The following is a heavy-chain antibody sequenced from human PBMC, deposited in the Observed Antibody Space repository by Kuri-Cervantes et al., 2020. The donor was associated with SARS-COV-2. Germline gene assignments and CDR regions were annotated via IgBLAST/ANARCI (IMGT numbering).Heavy chain of an antibody. V-gene: IGHV3-23*01. CDR2: ISGSGGST. CDR1: GFTFSSYA. Sequence: GESLKIPCSASGFTFSSYAMSWVRQAPGKGLEWVSAISGSGGSTYYADSVKGRFTISRDNSKNTLYLQMNSLRAEDTAVYYCAKHLPYTMIVVGAFDIWGQGTMVTVSS. J-gene: IGHJ3*02. D-gene: IGHD3-22*01. CDR3: AKHLPYTMIVVGAFDI.